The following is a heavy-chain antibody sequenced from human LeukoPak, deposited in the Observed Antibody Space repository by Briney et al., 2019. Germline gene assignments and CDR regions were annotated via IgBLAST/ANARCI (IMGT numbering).Heavy chain of an antibody. V-gene: IGHV1-8*01. Sequence: GASVKVSCKASGYTFTSYDINWVRQATGQGLEWMGWMNPNSGNTGCAQKFQGRVTMTRNTSISTAYMELSSLRSEDTAVYYCARRYCSGGSCYSGWFDPWGQGTLVTVSS. J-gene: IGHJ5*02. D-gene: IGHD2-15*01. CDR1: GYTFTSYD. CDR3: ARRYCSGGSCYSGWFDP. CDR2: MNPNSGNT.